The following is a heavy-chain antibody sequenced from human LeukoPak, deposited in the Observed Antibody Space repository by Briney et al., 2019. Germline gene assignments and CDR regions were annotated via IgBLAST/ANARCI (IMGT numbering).Heavy chain of an antibody. CDR1: GGTFSSYA. V-gene: IGHV1-69*04. Sequence: SVKVSCKASGGTFSSYAISWLRQAPGQGLEWMGRIIPILGIANYAQKFQGRVTITADKSTSTAYVELSSQRSEDTAVYYCARSVEMGGWFDPWGQGTLVTVSS. D-gene: IGHD5-24*01. CDR2: IIPILGIA. CDR3: ARSVEMGGWFDP. J-gene: IGHJ5*02.